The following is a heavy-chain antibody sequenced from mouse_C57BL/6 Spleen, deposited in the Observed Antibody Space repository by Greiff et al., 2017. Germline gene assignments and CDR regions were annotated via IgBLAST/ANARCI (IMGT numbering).Heavy chain of an antibody. J-gene: IGHJ3*01. CDR3: ARGGYGSRKWFAY. V-gene: IGHV1-69*01. CDR1: GYTFTSYW. CDR2: IDPSDSYT. Sequence: QVQLQQPGAELVMPGASVKLSCKASGYTFTSYWMHWVKQRPGQGLEWIGEIDPSDSYTNYNQKFKGKSTLTVDKSSSTAYMQLSSLPSEDSAVYYCARGGYGSRKWFAYWGQGTLVTVSA. D-gene: IGHD1-1*01.